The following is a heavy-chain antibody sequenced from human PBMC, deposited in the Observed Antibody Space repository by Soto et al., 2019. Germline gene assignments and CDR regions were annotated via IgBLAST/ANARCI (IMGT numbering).Heavy chain of an antibody. CDR3: AKDGNYGDPGATKGYYYMDV. D-gene: IGHD4-17*01. Sequence: GGSLRLSCAASGFTFSSYGMHWVRQAPGKGLEWVAVISYDGSNKYYADSVKGRFTISRDNSKNTLYLQMNSLRAEDTAVYYCAKDGNYGDPGATKGYYYMDVWGKGTTVTVSS. J-gene: IGHJ6*03. CDR2: ISYDGSNK. CDR1: GFTFSSYG. V-gene: IGHV3-30*18.